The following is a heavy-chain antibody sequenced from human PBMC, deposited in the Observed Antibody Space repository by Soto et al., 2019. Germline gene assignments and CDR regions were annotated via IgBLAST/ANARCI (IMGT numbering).Heavy chain of an antibody. CDR2: ISYDGSNK. V-gene: IGHV3-30*18. CDR3: AKAPFWSGYYTGVNYYYMDV. Sequence: GGSLRLSCAASGFTFSSYGMHWVRQAPGKGLEWVAVISYDGSNKYYADSVKGRFTISRDNSKNTLYLQMNSLRAEDTAVYYCAKAPFWSGYYTGVNYYYMDVWGKGTTVTVSS. D-gene: IGHD3-3*01. CDR1: GFTFSSYG. J-gene: IGHJ6*03.